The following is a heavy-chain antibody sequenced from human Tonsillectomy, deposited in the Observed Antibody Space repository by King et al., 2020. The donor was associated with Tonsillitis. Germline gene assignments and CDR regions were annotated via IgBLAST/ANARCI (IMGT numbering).Heavy chain of an antibody. V-gene: IGHV3-23*03. CDR3: SKKGDYVWGSYRYPDAFDI. CDR2: SYSGGSST. Sequence: VQLVESGGGLVQPGGSLRLSCAASGFTFSSYAMSWVRQAPGKGLEWVSVSYSGGSSTYYADSVKGRFTISRDNSKNTLYLQMNSLRAEDTAVYYCSKKGDYVWGSYRYPDAFDIWGQGTMVTVSS. J-gene: IGHJ3*02. D-gene: IGHD3-16*02. CDR1: GFTFSSYA.